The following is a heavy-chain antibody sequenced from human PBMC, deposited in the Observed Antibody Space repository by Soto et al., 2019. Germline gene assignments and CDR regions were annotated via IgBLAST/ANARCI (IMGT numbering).Heavy chain of an antibody. CDR3: GRSPCSGWADY. CDR1: GFNFSNHW. J-gene: IGHJ4*02. D-gene: IGHD6-19*01. Sequence: EVQLVESGGGLVQPGGSLRLSCAASGFNFSNHWMHWVRQAPGKGLVWVSRIKTDGSYTNYADSVKGRFTISRDNAKNQLGRQMNTLRADEPAVYFCGRSPCSGWADYWGQGTLVTVSS. CDR2: IKTDGSYT. V-gene: IGHV3-74*01.